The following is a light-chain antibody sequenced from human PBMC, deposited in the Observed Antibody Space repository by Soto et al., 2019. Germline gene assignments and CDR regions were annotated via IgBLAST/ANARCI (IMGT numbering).Light chain of an antibody. CDR2: GAS. CDR3: QQYNNWPPWT. CDR1: QSIASN. J-gene: IGKJ1*01. Sequence: IVITQSPATLSVSPGERATLSCRASQSIASNLAWYQQKPGQAPRLLIYGASTRATGIPARFSGSGSGTKFTLIISSLQSEDFAVYYCQQYNNWPPWTFGQGTKVEIK. V-gene: IGKV3-15*01.